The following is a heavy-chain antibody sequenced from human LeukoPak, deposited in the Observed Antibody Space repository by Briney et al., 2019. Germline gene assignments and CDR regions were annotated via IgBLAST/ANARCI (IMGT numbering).Heavy chain of an antibody. V-gene: IGHV3-9*01. CDR3: AKDKAPLYSGYDWDLDF. J-gene: IGHJ4*02. CDR1: GFTFHHYA. CDR2: ISWNSAYI. D-gene: IGHD5-12*01. Sequence: GRSLRLSCAASGFTFHHYAIHWVRHVPGKGLEWVSGISWNSAYIGYADSVKGRFTISRDNAKNSVYLQMNSLRAEDTALYYCAKDKAPLYSGYDWDLDFWGQGTMVTVSS.